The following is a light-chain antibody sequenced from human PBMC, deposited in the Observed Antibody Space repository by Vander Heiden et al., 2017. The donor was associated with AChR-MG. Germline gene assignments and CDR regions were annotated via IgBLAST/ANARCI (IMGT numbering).Light chain of an antibody. CDR3: TAYSGGNIWV. CDR2: EVT. V-gene: IGLV2-8*01. Sequence: QSALTQPPSASGSPGQSATISCTGTSSDFGGNNYVSWYQHHPGKAPKLMIFEVTRRPSGVPDRFAGSKSGNTASLTVSGLQTEDEADYYCTAYSGGNIWVFGGGTKLTVL. CDR1: SSDFGGNNY. J-gene: IGLJ2*01.